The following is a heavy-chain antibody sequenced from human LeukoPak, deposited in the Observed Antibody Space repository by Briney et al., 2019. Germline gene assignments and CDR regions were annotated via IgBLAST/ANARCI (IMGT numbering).Heavy chain of an antibody. V-gene: IGHV3-23*01. D-gene: IGHD2-15*01. CDR2: ISGSGDIT. CDR1: GFVLSSYA. Sequence: GGSLRLSCAASGFVLSSYAMSWFRQAPGKGLEWVSSISGSGDITYYADSVRGRFTISRDNPKNTIYLQMNSLRVEDTAVYYCARVVGGPDIGRDAFVVWGRGTMVTVSS. J-gene: IGHJ3*01. CDR3: ARVVGGPDIGRDAFVV.